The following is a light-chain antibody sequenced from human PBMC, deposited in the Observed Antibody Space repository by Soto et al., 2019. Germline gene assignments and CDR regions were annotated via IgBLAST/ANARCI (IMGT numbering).Light chain of an antibody. CDR3: SSYTSSNTLV. J-gene: IGLJ3*02. CDR1: SFDVGGYYH. CDR2: DVT. Sequence: QSVLTQPASVSGSPGQSITISCTGTSFDVGGYYHVSWYQQHPGKAPKLMIYDVTYRPSGVPNRLSGSKSGNTASLTISGLQAEDEGHYYCSSYTSSNTLVFGGGTKVTVL. V-gene: IGLV2-14*03.